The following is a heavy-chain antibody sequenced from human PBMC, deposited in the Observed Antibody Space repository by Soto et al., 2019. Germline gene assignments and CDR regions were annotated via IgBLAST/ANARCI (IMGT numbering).Heavy chain of an antibody. J-gene: IGHJ5*02. CDR3: ARARRYTSSWYWFDP. D-gene: IGHD6-13*01. V-gene: IGHV4-31*03. Sequence: PSETLSLTCTVSGGSISSGDYYWSWIRQHPGKGLEWIGYIYYGGSTNYNPSLKSRVTMSVDTTKNQFSLKLTSVTAADTAVYYCARARRYTSSWYWFDPWGQGTLVTV. CDR2: IYYGGST. CDR1: GGSISSGDYY.